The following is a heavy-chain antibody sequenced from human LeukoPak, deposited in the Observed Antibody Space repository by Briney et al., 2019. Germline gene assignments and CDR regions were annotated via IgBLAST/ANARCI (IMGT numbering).Heavy chain of an antibody. Sequence: ASVKVSCKASGGTFSSYAMNWVRQAPGQGLEWMGWMNPNSGNTGYAQKFQGRVTITRNTSISTAYMELSSLRSEDTAVYYCARGRVAILTGYSTFDYWGQGTLVTVSS. J-gene: IGHJ4*02. CDR2: MNPNSGNT. CDR1: GGTFSSYA. V-gene: IGHV1-8*03. CDR3: ARGRVAILTGYSTFDY. D-gene: IGHD3-9*01.